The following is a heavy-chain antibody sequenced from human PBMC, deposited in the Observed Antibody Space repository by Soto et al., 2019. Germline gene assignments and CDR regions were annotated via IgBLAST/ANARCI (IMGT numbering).Heavy chain of an antibody. V-gene: IGHV3-30*18. CDR3: AKLEESYCSGSPPFDY. Sequence: GGSLRLSCAASGFTFSSYGMHWVRQAPGKGLEWVAVISYDGSNKYYADSVKGRFTISRDNSKNTLYLQMNSRRAEDTAAYYCAKLEESYCSGSPPFDYWGQGTLVTVSS. J-gene: IGHJ4*02. CDR2: ISYDGSNK. D-gene: IGHD3-10*01. CDR1: GFTFSSYG.